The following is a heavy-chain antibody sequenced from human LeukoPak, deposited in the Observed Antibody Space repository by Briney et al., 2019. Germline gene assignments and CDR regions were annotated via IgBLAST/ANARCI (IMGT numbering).Heavy chain of an antibody. D-gene: IGHD3-22*01. CDR3: ARARYYYDSSGYYMPDYFDY. CDR2: INHSGST. CDR1: GGSFSGYY. V-gene: IGHV4-34*01. Sequence: SETLSLTCAVYGGSFSGYYWSWIRQPPGKGLEWIGEINHSGSTNYNPSLKSRVTISVDTSKNQFSLKLSSVTAADTAVYYCARARYYYDSSGYYMPDYFDYWGQGTLVTVSS. J-gene: IGHJ4*02.